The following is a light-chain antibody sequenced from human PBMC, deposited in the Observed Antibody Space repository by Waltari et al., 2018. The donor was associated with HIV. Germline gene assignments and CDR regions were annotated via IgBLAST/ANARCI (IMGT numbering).Light chain of an antibody. CDR1: QSLLHSDGETY. Sequence: DIVVTQTLLSLSVTPGQPASISCKSSQSLLHSDGETYLYWYLQKPGQSPQLLIYEVSNRCSGVPERFSGSGSGTDFTLKISRVEAEEVGIYYCLQTIQLPLTFGQGTRLEIK. CDR2: EVS. V-gene: IGKV2D-29*02. CDR3: LQTIQLPLT. J-gene: IGKJ5*01.